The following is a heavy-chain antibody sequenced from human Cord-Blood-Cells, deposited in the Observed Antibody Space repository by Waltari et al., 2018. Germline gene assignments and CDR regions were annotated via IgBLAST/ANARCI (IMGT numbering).Heavy chain of an antibody. D-gene: IGHD3-3*01. V-gene: IGHV3-74*01. Sequence: ELQLVESGGGLVEPGGSLRLSCTASGSTFRRYCMHWAGKAPGEGLVWVSRINSDGSSTSYADSVKGRFTISRDNAKNTLYLQMNSLRAEDTAVYYCARRGPPSDYYMDVWGKGTTVTVSS. J-gene: IGHJ6*03. CDR1: GSTFRRYC. CDR2: INSDGSST. CDR3: ARRGPPSDYYMDV.